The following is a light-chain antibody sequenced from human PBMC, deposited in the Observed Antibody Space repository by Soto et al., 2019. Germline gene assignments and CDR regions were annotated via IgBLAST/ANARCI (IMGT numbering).Light chain of an antibody. Sequence: DIQMTQSPSTLSASVGDRVTITCRASQSISSWLAWYQQKPGKAPKVLIYKASNLESGVPSRFSGSGSGTEFTITISSLQSDDFATYYCQQYNSYPCTFGQGTKLEIK. V-gene: IGKV1-5*03. CDR3: QQYNSYPCT. J-gene: IGKJ2*02. CDR1: QSISSW. CDR2: KAS.